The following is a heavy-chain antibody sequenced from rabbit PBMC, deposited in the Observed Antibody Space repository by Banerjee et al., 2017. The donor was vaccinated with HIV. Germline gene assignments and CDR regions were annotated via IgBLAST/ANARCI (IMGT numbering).Heavy chain of an antibody. D-gene: IGHD8-1*01. CDR1: GFSFSNNYY. J-gene: IGHJ2*01. V-gene: IGHV1S40*01. CDR2: IYAGSSGST. CDR3: ARDHNAGSSFYAGAFDH. Sequence: QSLEESGGDLVKPGASLTLTCTASGFSFSNNYYIYWVRQAPGKGLEWIACIYAGSSGSTDYASWAKGRFTISKTSSATVTLQMTSLTAADTATYFCARDHNAGSSFYAGAFDHWGPGTLVTVS.